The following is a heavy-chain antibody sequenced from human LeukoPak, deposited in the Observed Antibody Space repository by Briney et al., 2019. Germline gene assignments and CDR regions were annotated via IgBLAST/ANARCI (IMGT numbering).Heavy chain of an antibody. CDR2: INPNSGGT. D-gene: IGHD4-23*01. V-gene: IGHV1-2*02. CDR1: GYTFTGYY. Sequence: ASVKVSCKASGYTFTGYYMHWVRQAPGQGLEWMGWINPNSGGTNYAQKFQGRVTMTRDTSISIAYMELSRLRSDDTAVYYCARVRYGGNPMGYWGQGTLVTVSS. CDR3: ARVRYGGNPMGY. J-gene: IGHJ4*02.